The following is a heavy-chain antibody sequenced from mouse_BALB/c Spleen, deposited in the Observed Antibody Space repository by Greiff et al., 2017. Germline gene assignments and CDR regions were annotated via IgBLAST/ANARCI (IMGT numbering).Heavy chain of an antibody. V-gene: IGHV1-62-2*01. CDR3: ARHASYYYGSSYSAWFAY. J-gene: IGHJ3*01. D-gene: IGHD1-1*01. Sequence: VQLVESGAELVKPGASVKLSCKASGYTFTEYIIHWVKQRSGQGLEWIGWFYPGSGSIKYNEKFKDKATLTADKSSSTVYMELSRLTSEDSAVYFCARHASYYYGSSYSAWFAYWGQGTLVTVSA. CDR1: GYTFTEYI. CDR2: FYPGSGSI.